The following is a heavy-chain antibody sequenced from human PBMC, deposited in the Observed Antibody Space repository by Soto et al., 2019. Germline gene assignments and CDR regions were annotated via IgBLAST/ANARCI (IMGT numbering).Heavy chain of an antibody. J-gene: IGHJ3*02. Sequence: SETLSLTCTVSGGSISSYYWSWIRQPPGKGLEWIGYIYYSGSTNYNPSLKSRVTISVDTSKNQFSLKLSSVTAADTAVYYCARDLLYCSGGSCYEPAFDIWGQGTMVTVSS. CDR3: ARDLLYCSGGSCYEPAFDI. D-gene: IGHD2-15*01. CDR2: IYYSGST. V-gene: IGHV4-59*01. CDR1: GGSISSYY.